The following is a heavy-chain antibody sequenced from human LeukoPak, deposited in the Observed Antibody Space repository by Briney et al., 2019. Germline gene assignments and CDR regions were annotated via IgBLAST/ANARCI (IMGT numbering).Heavy chain of an antibody. D-gene: IGHD3-22*01. Sequence: SETLSLTCTVSGGSISSSPYYWDWIRQPPGKGLEWIGSFSYSGSTYYSPSLKSRVAISVDTSKNQFSLRLSSVTAADTAVYYCARRNTMTRSWFDTWGQGTLVTVSS. CDR2: FSYSGST. CDR3: ARRNTMTRSWFDT. CDR1: GGSISSSPYY. V-gene: IGHV4-39*01. J-gene: IGHJ5*02.